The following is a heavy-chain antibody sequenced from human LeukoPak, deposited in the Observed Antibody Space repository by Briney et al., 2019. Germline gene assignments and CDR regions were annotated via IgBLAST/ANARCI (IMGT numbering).Heavy chain of an antibody. CDR2: IYYSGST. J-gene: IGHJ4*02. Sequence: KPSETLSLTCIVSGGSISSSSYYWGWIRQPPGKGLEWIGSIYYSGSTYYNPSLKSRVTISVDTSKNQFSLKLSSVTAADTAVYYCARGVPNAYWGQGTLVTVSS. CDR3: ARGVPNAY. V-gene: IGHV4-39*07. CDR1: GGSISSSSYY. D-gene: IGHD1-1*01.